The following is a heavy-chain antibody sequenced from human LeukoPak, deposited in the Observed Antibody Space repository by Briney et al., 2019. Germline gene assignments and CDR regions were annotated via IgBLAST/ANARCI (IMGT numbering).Heavy chain of an antibody. Sequence: ASVKVSCKASGYTFTSYAISWVRQAPGQGLEWMGWISGYNGNTNYVQKLQGGVTMTTDTSTSTAYMELRSLRSDDTAVYYCARQAPHSSGWYYFDYWGQGTLVTVSS. CDR1: GYTFTSYA. V-gene: IGHV1-18*01. J-gene: IGHJ4*02. CDR3: ARQAPHSSGWYYFDY. D-gene: IGHD3-22*01. CDR2: ISGYNGNT.